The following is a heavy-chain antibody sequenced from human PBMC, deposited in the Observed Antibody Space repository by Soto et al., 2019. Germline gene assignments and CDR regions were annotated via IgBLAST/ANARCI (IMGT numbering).Heavy chain of an antibody. CDR2: IYYSGST. V-gene: IGHV4-31*03. J-gene: IGHJ4*02. CDR3: ARGYDYDSGGYLFDY. Sequence: PSETLSLTCSVSCGSVGSNIYYWTWIRQHPGKGPEWIGQIYYSGSTYYNPSLKSRVTISLDMSKNQFSLKLTSVSDADPAVYYCARGYDYDSGGYLFDYWAQGTLVTLSS. CDR1: CGSVGSNIYY. D-gene: IGHD3-22*01.